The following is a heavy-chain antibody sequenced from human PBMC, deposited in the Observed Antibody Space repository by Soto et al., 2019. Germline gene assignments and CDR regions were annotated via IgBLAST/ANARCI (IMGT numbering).Heavy chain of an antibody. CDR3: ARSPRIVLVPAAKYYFDY. D-gene: IGHD2-2*01. V-gene: IGHV1-69*14. CDR2: IIPIFGTA. CDR1: GGTFSSYA. Sequence: QVQLVQSGAEVKKPGSSVKVSCKASGGTFSSYAISWVRQAPGQGLEWMGGIIPIFGTANYAQKFQGRVTITADKSTSTAYMELSSLRSEDTAVYYCARSPRIVLVPAAKYYFDYWGQGTLVTVSS. J-gene: IGHJ4*02.